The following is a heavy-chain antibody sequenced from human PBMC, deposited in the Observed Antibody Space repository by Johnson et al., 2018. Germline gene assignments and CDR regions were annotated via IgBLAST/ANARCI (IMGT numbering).Heavy chain of an antibody. V-gene: IGHV3-7*01. D-gene: IGHD7-27*01. CDR1: GFTFSNYW. CDR3: SNWGI. J-gene: IGHJ3*02. Sequence: VQLVQSGGGLVQPGGSLRLSCAASGFTFSNYWMSWVRQAPGKGLEWVANTQQDGSEQSYVDSVKGRFTITRDNAKNTRYLQITSLRAEDTAVYYCSNWGIWGQGTMVTVSS. CDR2: TQQDGSEQ.